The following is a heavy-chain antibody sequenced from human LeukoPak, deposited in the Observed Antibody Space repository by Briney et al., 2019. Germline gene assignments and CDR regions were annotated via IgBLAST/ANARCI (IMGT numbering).Heavy chain of an antibody. CDR2: LHYFGST. CDR1: GGSLSSSSYY. CDR3: ARDPPGDSGDY. V-gene: IGHV4-39*07. D-gene: IGHD6-25*01. Sequence: SETLSLTCTVSGGSLSSSSYYWGWVRQPPGKGLEWIGSLHYFGSTFYNPSLKSRVVVSSDTAKNQISLNPTSVTAADTAVYYCARDPPGDSGDYWGQGILVIVSS. J-gene: IGHJ4*02.